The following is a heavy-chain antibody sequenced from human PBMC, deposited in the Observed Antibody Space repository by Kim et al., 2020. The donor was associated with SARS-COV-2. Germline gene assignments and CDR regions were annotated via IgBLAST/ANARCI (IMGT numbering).Heavy chain of an antibody. CDR2: IWNDGSNK. D-gene: IGHD6-6*01. CDR3: ATEYSSSSAFDY. V-gene: IGHV3-33*03. J-gene: IGHJ4*02. CDR1: GFSFSTYG. Sequence: GGSLRLSCAASGFSFSTYGMHWVRQAQGKGLEWVAMIWNDGSNKYYGDSVKGRFTITRDNSKNTLYLQMNNLRAEDTAVYYCATEYSSSSAFDYWGQGTLVTVSS.